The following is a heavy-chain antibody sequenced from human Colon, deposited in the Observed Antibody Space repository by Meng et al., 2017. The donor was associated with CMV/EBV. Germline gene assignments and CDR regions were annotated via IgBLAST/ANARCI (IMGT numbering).Heavy chain of an antibody. CDR1: RFSFSDFW. D-gene: IGHD1-26*01. J-gene: IGHJ4*02. Sequence: GESLKISCTVSRFSFSDFWMNWVRQAPGEGLEWVANRKADGSETYYADSVKGRFTISRDNSKNTLELQMNSLRAEDTAVYYCARGIVGATGSYYFDYWGQGTLVTVSS. CDR2: RKADGSET. V-gene: IGHV3-7*01. CDR3: ARGIVGATGSYYFDY.